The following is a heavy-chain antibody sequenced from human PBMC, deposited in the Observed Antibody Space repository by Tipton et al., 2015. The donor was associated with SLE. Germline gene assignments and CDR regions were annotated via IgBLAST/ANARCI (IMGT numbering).Heavy chain of an antibody. CDR1: GFTFSNAW. D-gene: IGHD7-27*01. J-gene: IGHJ4*02. CDR2: ISYDGSNK. CDR3: AREVTGMF. Sequence: SLRLSCAASGFTFSNAWMSWVRQAPGKGLEWVAVISYDGSNKYYADSVKGRFTISRDNAKNTLYLQMNSLRVEDTAVYYCAREVTGMFWGQGTLVTVSS. V-gene: IGHV3-30-3*01.